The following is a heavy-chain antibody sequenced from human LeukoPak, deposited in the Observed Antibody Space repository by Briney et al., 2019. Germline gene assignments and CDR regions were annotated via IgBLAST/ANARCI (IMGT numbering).Heavy chain of an antibody. Sequence: GESLRLSCAASGFNLSIQSMNWVRPPPGKRREWGASISSSKSYIYYADSVKGQFTMSRDNAKNYLYLQMNRLRAEDTAVYYCAIDSSGCDILTGYPLGYWGQGTLVPVPS. D-gene: IGHD3-9*01. V-gene: IGHV3-21*01. CDR3: AIDSSGCDILTGYPLGY. J-gene: IGHJ4*02. CDR1: GFNLSIQS. CDR2: ISSSKSYI.